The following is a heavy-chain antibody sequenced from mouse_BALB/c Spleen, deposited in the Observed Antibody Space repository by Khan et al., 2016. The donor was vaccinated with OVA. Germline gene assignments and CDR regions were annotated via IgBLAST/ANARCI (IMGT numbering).Heavy chain of an antibody. CDR2: ISYSGST. D-gene: IGHD2-4*01. V-gene: IGHV3-2*02. CDR3: ARNYDYDFDY. CDR1: GYSITSDYA. Sequence: EVQLQESGPGLVKPSQSLSLTCTVTGYSITSDYAWNWIRQFPGNKLEWMGYISYSGSTSYNPSLKSRISITRDTSKNQFFLQLNSVTTEDTATYYCARNYDYDFDYWGQGTTLTVSS. J-gene: IGHJ2*01.